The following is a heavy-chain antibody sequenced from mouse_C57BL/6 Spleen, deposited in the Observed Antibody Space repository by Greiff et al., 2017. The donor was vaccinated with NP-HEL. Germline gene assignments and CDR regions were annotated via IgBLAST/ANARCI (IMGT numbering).Heavy chain of an antibody. V-gene: IGHV2-2*01. D-gene: IGHD2-5*01. J-gene: IGHJ1*03. CDR2: IWSGGST. Sequence: QVQLKESGPGLVQPSQSLSITCTVSGFSLTSYGVHWVRPSPGKGLEWLGVIWSGGSTDYNAAFISRLSISKDNSKSQVFFKMNSLQADDTAIYYCARVVTDWYFDVWGTGTTVTVSS. CDR3: ARVVTDWYFDV. CDR1: GFSLTSYG.